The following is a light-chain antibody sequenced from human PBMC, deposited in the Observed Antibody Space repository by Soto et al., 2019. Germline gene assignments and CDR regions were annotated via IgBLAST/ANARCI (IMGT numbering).Light chain of an antibody. J-gene: IGKJ1*01. CDR2: DAS. V-gene: IGKV3-11*01. Sequence: VLTNTRTTLSLSPGERATLSCMASQSVSSYLAWHQQKPGQAPRLLIYDASNRATGIPARFSGSGSGTDFTLTISSLQPEDFATYYCQQSYSTPQTSGQGTKVDIK. CDR1: QSVSSY. CDR3: QQSYSTPQT.